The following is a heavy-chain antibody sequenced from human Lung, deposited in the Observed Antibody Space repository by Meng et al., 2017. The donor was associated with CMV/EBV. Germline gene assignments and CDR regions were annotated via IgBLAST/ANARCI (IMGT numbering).Heavy chain of an antibody. V-gene: IGHV4-39*01. CDR3: ARHHHSPTFDY. CDR1: GGSISISSYY. Sequence: LHLQGSGPGLVKPSGTLSLTCTVSGGSISISSYYWAWFRQPPGEGLEWIGSVVYSGTTYYTSSLKSRVSISVDTSKNQFSLKLSSVTAADTAVYYCARHHHSPTFDYWGQGTLVTVSS. CDR2: VVYSGTT. D-gene: IGHD1-14*01. J-gene: IGHJ4*02.